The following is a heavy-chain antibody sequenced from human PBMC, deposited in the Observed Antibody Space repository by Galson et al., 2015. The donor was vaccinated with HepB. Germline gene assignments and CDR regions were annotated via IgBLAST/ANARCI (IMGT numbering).Heavy chain of an antibody. CDR2: VLSSGSA. J-gene: IGHJ4*02. V-gene: IGHV4-39*07. CDR3: ARLRFERWLQGRGLVDS. CDR1: GDSIGRTSSN. D-gene: IGHD5-24*01. Sequence: ETRSLTRTVSGDSIGRTSSNWAWIRPPPGKGLEWIGSVLSSGSAYYKSSLRSRISVSLDTSKNQFSLSLRSVTAADTAVYYCARLRFERWLQGRGLVDSWGQGTLVTGSS.